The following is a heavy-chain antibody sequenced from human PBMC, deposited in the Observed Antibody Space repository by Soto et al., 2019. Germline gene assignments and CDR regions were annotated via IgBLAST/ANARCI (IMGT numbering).Heavy chain of an antibody. Sequence: PGESLKISCKGSGYSFTSYWIGWVRQMPGKGLEWMGIVYPGDSDTRYSPSFQGQVTISADKSISTAYLQWSSLKASDTAMYYCARRGAVAGTPFDYWGQGTLVTVSS. CDR2: VYPGDSDT. CDR1: GYSFTSYW. CDR3: ARRGAVAGTPFDY. J-gene: IGHJ4*02. D-gene: IGHD6-19*01. V-gene: IGHV5-51*01.